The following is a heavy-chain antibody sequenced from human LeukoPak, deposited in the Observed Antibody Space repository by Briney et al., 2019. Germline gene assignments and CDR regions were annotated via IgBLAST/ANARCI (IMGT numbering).Heavy chain of an antibody. CDR1: GFSFSSYS. V-gene: IGHV3-48*04. J-gene: IGHJ3*02. CDR3: ARAFDI. Sequence: PGGALRLSCAASGFSFSSYSMKWVRQAPGKGLEWVSYISSSSSTIYYADSVKGRFTISRDNAKNSLYLQMNSLRAEDTAVYYCARAFDIWGQGTMVTVSS. CDR2: ISSSSSTI.